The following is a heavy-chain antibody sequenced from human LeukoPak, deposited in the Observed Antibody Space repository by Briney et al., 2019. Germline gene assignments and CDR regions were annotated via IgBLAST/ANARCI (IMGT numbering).Heavy chain of an antibody. CDR2: LGRSGEYK. D-gene: IGHD2-2*01. Sequence: GGSLRLSCAASGFRFTDYSMSWVRQAPGKGLEWVAGLGRSGEYKYYADSVKGRFTISRDNSKDTVSLQMSSLRAEDSAIYFCAKDRPCETCMPMDAWGQGTTVTVSS. CDR1: GFRFTDYS. J-gene: IGHJ6*02. V-gene: IGHV3-23*01. CDR3: AKDRPCETCMPMDA.